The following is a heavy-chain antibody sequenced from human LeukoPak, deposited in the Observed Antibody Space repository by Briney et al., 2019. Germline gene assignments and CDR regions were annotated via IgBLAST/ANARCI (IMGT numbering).Heavy chain of an antibody. J-gene: IGHJ6*03. V-gene: IGHV1-2*02. CDR1: GYTFTGYY. CDR3: ARDHYYGSGIYYYYMDV. D-gene: IGHD3-10*01. CDR2: INPNSGGT. Sequence: ASVKVSCKASGYTFTGYYMHWVRQAPGQGLEWMGWINPNSGGTNYAQKFQGRVTMTRDTSISTAYMELSRLRSDDTAVYYCARDHYYGSGIYYYYMDVWGKGTTVTVSS.